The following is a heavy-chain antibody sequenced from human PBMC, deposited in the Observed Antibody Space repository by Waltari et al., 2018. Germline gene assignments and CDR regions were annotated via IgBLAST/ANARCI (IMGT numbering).Heavy chain of an antibody. CDR2: INPGDSDT. J-gene: IGHJ4*02. CDR3: ARRITIFAVATRCYFDY. Sequence: EVQLVQSGAEVKKPGESLKISCKGSGYSFTRYRIGWVRQMPGRGLEWMGIINPGDSDTRYSPSFQGQVTISVDKSINTAYLQWSSLKASDTAMYYCARRITIFAVATRCYFDYWGQGTLVSVSS. CDR1: GYSFTRYR. D-gene: IGHD3-3*01. V-gene: IGHV5-51*01.